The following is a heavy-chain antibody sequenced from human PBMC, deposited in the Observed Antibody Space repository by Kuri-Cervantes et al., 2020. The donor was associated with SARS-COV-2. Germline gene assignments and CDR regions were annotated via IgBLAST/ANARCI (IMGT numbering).Heavy chain of an antibody. D-gene: IGHD3-10*01. Sequence: SVKVSCKASGYTFTGYYIHWVRQAPGQGLEWMGGIIPIFGTANYAQKFQGRVTITADESTSTAYMELSNLRSEDTAVYYCARPNYYGSGSYNYGMDVWGQGTTVTVSS. CDR3: ARPNYYGSGSYNYGMDV. V-gene: IGHV1-69*13. CDR2: IIPIFGTA. CDR1: GYTFTGYY. J-gene: IGHJ6*02.